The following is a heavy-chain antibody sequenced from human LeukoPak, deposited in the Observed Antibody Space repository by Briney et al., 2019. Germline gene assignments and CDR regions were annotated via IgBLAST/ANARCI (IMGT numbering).Heavy chain of an antibody. Sequence: PSETLSLTCTVSGYSISSGYYWGWIRQPPGKGLEWIGSIYHSGSTYYNPSLKSRVTISVDTSKNQFSLKLSSVTAADTAVYYCARVGFYYGMDVWGQGTTVTVSS. CDR1: GYSISSGYY. V-gene: IGHV4-38-2*02. CDR2: IYHSGST. CDR3: ARVGFYYGMDV. J-gene: IGHJ6*02.